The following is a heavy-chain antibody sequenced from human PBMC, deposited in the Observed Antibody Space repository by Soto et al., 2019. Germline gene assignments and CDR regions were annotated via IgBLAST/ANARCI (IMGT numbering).Heavy chain of an antibody. J-gene: IGHJ6*02. CDR1: GFTVSSNY. CDR3: ARDRIHYGSGNYYYYGMDV. V-gene: IGHV3-53*01. D-gene: IGHD3-10*01. CDR2: IYSGGST. Sequence: VGSLRLSCAASGFTVSSNYMSWVRQAPGKGLEWVSVIYSGGSTYYADSVKGRFTISRDNSKNTLYLQMNSLRAEDTAVYYCARDRIHYGSGNYYYYGMDVWGQGTTVTLSS.